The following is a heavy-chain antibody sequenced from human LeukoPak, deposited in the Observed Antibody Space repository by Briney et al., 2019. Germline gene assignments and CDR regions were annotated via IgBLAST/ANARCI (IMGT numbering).Heavy chain of an antibody. CDR2: INPNSGGT. Sequence: EASVKVCCKASGYTFTDYYMHWVRQAPGQGLEWMGWINPNSGGTNYAQKFQGRVTMTRDTSISTAYMDLSRLRSDDTAVYYCARDRITYYYYYGMDVWGQGTTVTVSS. V-gene: IGHV1-2*02. CDR3: ARDRITYYYYYGMDV. CDR1: GYTFTDYY. J-gene: IGHJ6*02.